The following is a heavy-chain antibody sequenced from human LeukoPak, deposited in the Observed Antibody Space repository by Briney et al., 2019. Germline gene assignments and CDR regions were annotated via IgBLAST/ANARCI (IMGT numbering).Heavy chain of an antibody. CDR3: ARDPVAGEAFDI. CDR2: IYTSGST. D-gene: IGHD6-19*01. CDR1: GGSISSYY. V-gene: IGHV4-4*07. Sequence: SETLSLTCTVSGGSISSYYWSWIRQPAGKGLEWIGRIYTSGSTNYNPSLKSRVTISVDTSKNQFSLKLSSVTAADTAVYYCARDPVAGEAFDIWGQGTMVTVSS. J-gene: IGHJ3*02.